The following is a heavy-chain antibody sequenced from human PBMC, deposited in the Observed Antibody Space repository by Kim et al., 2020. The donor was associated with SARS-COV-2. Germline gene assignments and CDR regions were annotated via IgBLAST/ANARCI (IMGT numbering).Heavy chain of an antibody. Sequence: SETLSLTCTISGASITNNNWWSWVRQSPEKGLEWIAEIHHGGSINYNPSLRTRITISVDKSKNQFFLGLTSVTAADTAVYYCTKNSYYALDLWSPGSLVIVAS. CDR3: TKNSYYALDL. J-gene: IGHJ4*02. V-gene: IGHV4-4*02. CDR2: IHHGGSI. CDR1: GASITNNNW. D-gene: IGHD3-22*01.